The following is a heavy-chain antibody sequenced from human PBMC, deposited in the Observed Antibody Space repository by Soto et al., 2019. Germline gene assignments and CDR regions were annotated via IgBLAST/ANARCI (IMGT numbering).Heavy chain of an antibody. D-gene: IGHD3-3*01. CDR3: AVTARLDYDFWSGYIGPMDV. Sequence: GGSLRLSCASSGCTFSSYWMHLVRQAPGKGLVWVSRINSDGSSTSYADSVKGRFTISRDNAKNTLYLQMNSLRAEDTAVYYCAVTARLDYDFWSGYIGPMDVWGKGTTVTVSS. CDR2: INSDGSST. J-gene: IGHJ6*03. V-gene: IGHV3-74*01. CDR1: GCTFSSYW.